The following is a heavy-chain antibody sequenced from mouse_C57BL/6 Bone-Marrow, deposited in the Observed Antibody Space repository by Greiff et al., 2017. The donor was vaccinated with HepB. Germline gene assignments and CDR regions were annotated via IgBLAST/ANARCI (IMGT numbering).Heavy chain of an antibody. D-gene: IGHD2-2*01. CDR3: AREPLSTMVTEGFAY. V-gene: IGHV5-4*01. J-gene: IGHJ3*01. CDR1: GFTFSSYA. Sequence: EVQLVESGGGLVKPGGSLKLSCAASGFTFSSYAMSWVRQTPEKRLEWVATISDGGSYTYYPDNVKGRFTISRDNAKNNLYLQMSHLKSEDTAMYYCAREPLSTMVTEGFAYWGQGTLVTVSA. CDR2: ISDGGSYT.